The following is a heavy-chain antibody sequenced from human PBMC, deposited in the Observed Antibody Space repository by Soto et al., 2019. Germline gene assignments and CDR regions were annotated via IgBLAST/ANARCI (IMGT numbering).Heavy chain of an antibody. J-gene: IGHJ6*02. D-gene: IGHD3-22*01. CDR3: AKDTNYDSSGYYYGTSVYYYYGMDV. Sequence: GGSLRLSCAASGFTFSSYGMSWVRQAPGKGLEWVSAISGSGGSAYYADSVKGRFTISRDNSKNTLYLQMNSLRAEDTAVYYCAKDTNYDSSGYYYGTSVYYYYGMDVWGQGTTVTVSS. V-gene: IGHV3-23*01. CDR2: ISGSGGSA. CDR1: GFTFSSYG.